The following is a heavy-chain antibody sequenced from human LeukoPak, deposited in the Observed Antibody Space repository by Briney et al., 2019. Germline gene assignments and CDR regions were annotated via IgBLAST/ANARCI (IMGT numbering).Heavy chain of an antibody. CDR2: ISYDGSNK. Sequence: GGSLRLSCAASGFTFSSYGMHWVRQAPGKGLEWVAVISYDGSNKYYADSVKGRFTISRDNSKNTLYLQMNSLRAEDTAVYFCAKVRVVLVPAGAFDIWGQGTVVTVSS. J-gene: IGHJ3*02. CDR3: AKVRVVLVPAGAFDI. CDR1: GFTFSSYG. V-gene: IGHV3-30*18. D-gene: IGHD2-2*01.